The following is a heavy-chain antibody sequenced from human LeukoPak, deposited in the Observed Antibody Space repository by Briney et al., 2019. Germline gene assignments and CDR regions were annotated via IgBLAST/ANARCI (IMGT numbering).Heavy chain of an antibody. CDR2: INPNSGGT. J-gene: IGHJ1*01. Sequence: PKASVKVSCKASGYTFTGYYMHWVRQAPGQGLERMGWINPNSGGTNYAQKFQGRVTMTRDTSISTAYMELSRLRSDDTAVYYCARGRLPSTGMIQHWGQGTLVTVSS. V-gene: IGHV1-2*02. CDR3: ARGRLPSTGMIQH. D-gene: IGHD1-1*01. CDR1: GYTFTGYY.